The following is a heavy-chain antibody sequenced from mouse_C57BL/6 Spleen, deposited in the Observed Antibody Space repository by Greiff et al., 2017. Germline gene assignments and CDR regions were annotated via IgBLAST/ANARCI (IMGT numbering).Heavy chain of an antibody. V-gene: IGHV5-4*03. D-gene: IGHD1-1*01. CDR1: GFTFSSYA. J-gene: IGHJ2*01. CDR2: ISDGGSYT. CDR3: ASNYYGSSFYFDY. Sequence: EVKLVESGGGLVKPGGSLKLSCAASGFTFSSYAMSWVRQTPEKRLEWVATISDGGSYTYYTDNVKGRFTISIDNAKNNMYLQMSHLKSEDTAMYYCASNYYGSSFYFDYWGQGTTLTVSS.